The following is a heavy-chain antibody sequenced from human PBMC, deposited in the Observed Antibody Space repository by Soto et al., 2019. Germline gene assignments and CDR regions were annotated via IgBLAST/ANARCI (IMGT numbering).Heavy chain of an antibody. CDR1: GFTFSSYG. CDR2: ISYDGSNK. CDR3: AKDVPVALDY. V-gene: IGHV3-30*18. Sequence: GGSLRLSCAASGFTFSSYGMHWVRQAPGKGLEWVAVISYDGSNKYYADSVKGRFTISRDNSKNTLYLQMNSLRAEDTAVYYCAKDVPVALDYWGQGTLVTVSS. D-gene: IGHD2-2*01. J-gene: IGHJ4*02.